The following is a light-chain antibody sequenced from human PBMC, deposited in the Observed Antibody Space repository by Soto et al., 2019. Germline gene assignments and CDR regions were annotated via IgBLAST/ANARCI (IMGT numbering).Light chain of an antibody. CDR3: MQALQTPPT. V-gene: IGKV2-28*01. Sequence: EIVITQSPLTLPVTPGEPASISCSSSQSLLYNNTYNYLDWYVQKPGQSPQLLIYFGSNRAPGVPDRFSGSGSGTDFTLKISRVEAEDVGIYYCMQALQTPPTFGQGTKVDIK. CDR1: QSLLYNNTYNY. J-gene: IGKJ1*01. CDR2: FGS.